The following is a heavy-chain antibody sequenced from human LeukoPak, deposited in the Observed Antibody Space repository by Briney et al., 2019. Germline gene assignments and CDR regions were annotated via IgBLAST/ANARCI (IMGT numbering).Heavy chain of an antibody. Sequence: GGSLRLSCAASGFTLSSYAMSWVRQAPGKGLEWVSAISDTGNTYHADSVKGRFTISRDSSKNTLFLQMNRLRPEDAAVYYCANLITMIVVVITTSYPYYYYMDVWGKGTTVTISS. J-gene: IGHJ6*03. D-gene: IGHD3-22*01. CDR1: GFTLSSYA. V-gene: IGHV3-23*01. CDR3: ANLITMIVVVITTSYPYYYYMDV. CDR2: ISDTGNT.